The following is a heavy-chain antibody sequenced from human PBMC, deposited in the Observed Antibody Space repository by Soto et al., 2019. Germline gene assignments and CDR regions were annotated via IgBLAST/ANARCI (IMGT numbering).Heavy chain of an antibody. CDR2: ISSSSDKT. D-gene: IGHD2-21*02. J-gene: IGHJ4*02. V-gene: IGHV3-48*02. Sequence: LVESGGALVYPGGSLRLSCIASGFSFSDYSMNWVRQAPGKGLQWVSYISSSSDKTYYADSVKGRCTVSRDNAKNALFLEMHSLRDDDTATYYCARLPKGSLVTAWGQGTRVTVSS. CDR1: GFSFSDYS. CDR3: ARLPKGSLVTA.